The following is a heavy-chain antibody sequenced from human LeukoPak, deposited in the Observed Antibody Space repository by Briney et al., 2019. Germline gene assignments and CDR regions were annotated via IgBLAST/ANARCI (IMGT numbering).Heavy chain of an antibody. Sequence: SETLSLTCTVSGGSISSSSYYWGWIRQPPGKGLEWIGSIYYSGSTYYNPSLKSRVTISVDTSKNQFSLKLSSVTAAYTAVYYCARQFSYYDFWSGYPFDYWGQGTPVTVSS. CDR2: IYYSGST. V-gene: IGHV4-39*01. D-gene: IGHD3-3*01. CDR3: ARQFSYYDFWSGYPFDY. J-gene: IGHJ4*02. CDR1: GGSISSSSYY.